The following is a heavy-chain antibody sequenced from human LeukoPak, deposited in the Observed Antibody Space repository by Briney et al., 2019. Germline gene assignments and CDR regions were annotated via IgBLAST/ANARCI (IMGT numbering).Heavy chain of an antibody. D-gene: IGHD6-13*01. CDR2: IYYSGNT. CDR3: ASQGLSSSWYPFDY. Sequence: PSETLSLTCTVSGGSISSDGYYWSWIRQHPGKGLEWIGYIYYSGNTYYNPSLKSRVTISVDTSKNQFSLKLSSVTAADTAVYYCASQGLSSSWYPFDYWGQGTLVTVSS. J-gene: IGHJ4*02. V-gene: IGHV4-31*03. CDR1: GGSISSDGYY.